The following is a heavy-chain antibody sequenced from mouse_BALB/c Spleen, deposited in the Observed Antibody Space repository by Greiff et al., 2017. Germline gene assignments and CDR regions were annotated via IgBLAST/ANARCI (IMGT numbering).Heavy chain of an antibody. CDR3: ARSDGYYFYAMDY. V-gene: IGHV5-6-5*01. CDR1: GFTFSSYA. CDR2: ISSGGST. J-gene: IGHJ4*01. Sequence: EVKLVESGGGLVKPGGSLKLSCAASGFTFSSYAMSWVRQTPEKRLEWVASISSGGSTYYPDSVKGRFTISRDNARNILYLQMSSLRSEDTAMYYCARSDGYYFYAMDYWGQGTSVTVSS. D-gene: IGHD2-3*01.